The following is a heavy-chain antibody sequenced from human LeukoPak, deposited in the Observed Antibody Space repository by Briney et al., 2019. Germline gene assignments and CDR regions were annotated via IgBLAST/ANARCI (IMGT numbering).Heavy chain of an antibody. CDR3: AREGVLRFLED. CDR1: GGTFSSYA. Sequence: SVKVSCKASGGTFSSYAISWVRQAPGQGLEWMGGIIPIFGTANCAQKFQGRVTITADESTSTAYMELSSLRSEDAAVYYCAREGVLRFLEDWGQGTLVTVSS. J-gene: IGHJ4*02. D-gene: IGHD3-3*01. V-gene: IGHV1-69*13. CDR2: IIPIFGTA.